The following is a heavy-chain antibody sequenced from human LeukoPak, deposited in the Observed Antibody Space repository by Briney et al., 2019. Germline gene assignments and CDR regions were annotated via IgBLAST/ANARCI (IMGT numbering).Heavy chain of an antibody. D-gene: IGHD5-18*01. V-gene: IGHV1-24*01. J-gene: IGHJ4*02. CDR2: FDPQDGET. CDR1: GYTLTELS. Sequence: ASVKVSCKVSGYTLTELSMHWVRQAPGKGLEWMGGFDPQDGETIYAQKFQGRVTMTEDTSTDTAYMELRSLRSDDTAVYYCARAHGYSYGYIDYWGQGTLVTVSS. CDR3: ARAHGYSYGYIDY.